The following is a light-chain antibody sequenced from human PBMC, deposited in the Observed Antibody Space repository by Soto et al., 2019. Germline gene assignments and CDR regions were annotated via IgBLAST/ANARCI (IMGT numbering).Light chain of an antibody. J-gene: IGLJ1*01. CDR2: GSS. CDR3: KSYDSSLSGFYV. V-gene: IGLV1-40*01. Sequence: QSVLTQPPSVSGAPGQWVTISCTGSSSNIGAGYDVHWYQQLPGAAPKLLIYGSSKRPSGVPDRFSGSKSGTSASLAITGLQAEDEADYYCKSYDSSLSGFYVFGTGTKVTVL. CDR1: SSNIGAGYD.